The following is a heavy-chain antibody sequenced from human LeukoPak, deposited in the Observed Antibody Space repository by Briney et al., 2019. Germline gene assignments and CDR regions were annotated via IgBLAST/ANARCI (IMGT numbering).Heavy chain of an antibody. J-gene: IGHJ6*02. CDR3: ARVNVLTGYYKGYYGMDA. Sequence: GGSLRLSCAASGFTFSSYGMHWVRQAPGKGLEWVAVIWYDGSNKYYADSVKGRFTISRDNSKNTLYLQMNSLRAEDTAVYYCARVNVLTGYYKGYYGMDAWGQGTTVTVSS. CDR1: GFTFSSYG. D-gene: IGHD3-9*01. V-gene: IGHV3-33*01. CDR2: IWYDGSNK.